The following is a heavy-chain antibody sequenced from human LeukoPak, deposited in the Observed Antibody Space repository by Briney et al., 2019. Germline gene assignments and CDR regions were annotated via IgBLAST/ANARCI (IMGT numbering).Heavy chain of an antibody. Sequence: PGGSLRLSCAASGFTFSSYAMRWVRQAPGKGLEWVSAISGSGGSTYYADSVKGRFTISRDNSKNTLYLQMNSLRAEDTAVYYCARDPNPVPTVTTSYYYYGMDVWGQGTTVTVSS. CDR3: ARDPNPVPTVTTSYYYYGMDV. J-gene: IGHJ6*02. CDR1: GFTFSSYA. CDR2: ISGSGGST. V-gene: IGHV3-23*01. D-gene: IGHD4-4*01.